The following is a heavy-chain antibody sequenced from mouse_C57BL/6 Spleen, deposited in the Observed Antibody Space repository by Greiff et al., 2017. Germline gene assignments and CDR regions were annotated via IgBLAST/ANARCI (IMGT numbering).Heavy chain of an antibody. J-gene: IGHJ2*01. D-gene: IGHD1-1*01. CDR3: ARPLPTTVVADY. V-gene: IGHV1-64*01. Sequence: QVQLKQSGAELVKPGASVKLSCTASGYTFTSYWMHWVKQRPGQGLEWIGMIHPNSGSTNYNETFTSKATQTVDKSSSTAYMQLSSLTSEDSAVYYCARPLPTTVVADYWGQGTTLTVSS. CDR1: GYTFTSYW. CDR2: IHPNSGST.